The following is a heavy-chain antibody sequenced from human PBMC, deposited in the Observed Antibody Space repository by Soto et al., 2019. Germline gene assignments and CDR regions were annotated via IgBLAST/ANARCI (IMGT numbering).Heavy chain of an antibody. CDR2: IIPILGIA. D-gene: IGHD3-22*01. V-gene: IGHV1-69*02. CDR3: AREYYYDSNGYRKFFQH. CDR1: GGTFSSYT. J-gene: IGHJ1*01. Sequence: ASVKVSCKASGGTFSSYTISWVRQAPGQGLEWMGRIIPILGIANYAQKFQGRVTITADKSTSTAYMELSSLRSEDTAVYYCAREYYYDSNGYRKFFQHWGQGTLDTVSS.